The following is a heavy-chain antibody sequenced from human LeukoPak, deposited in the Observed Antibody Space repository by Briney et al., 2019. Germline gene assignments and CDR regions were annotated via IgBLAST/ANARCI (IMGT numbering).Heavy chain of an antibody. Sequence: ASVKVSCRVSGYTLTELSMHWVRQAPGKGLEWMGGFDPEDGETIYAQKFQGRVTMTEDTSTDTAYMELSSLRSEDTAVYYCATTSFRYIVGAVDYWGQRTLVTVSS. J-gene: IGHJ4*02. CDR3: ATTSFRYIVGAVDY. D-gene: IGHD1-26*01. V-gene: IGHV1-24*01. CDR1: GYTLTELS. CDR2: FDPEDGET.